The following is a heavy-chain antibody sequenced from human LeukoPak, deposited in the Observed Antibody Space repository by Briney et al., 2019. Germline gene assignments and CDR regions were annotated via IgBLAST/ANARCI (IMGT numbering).Heavy chain of an antibody. CDR3: ARHSSQSHFDY. J-gene: IGHJ4*02. CDR2: VNNYNGNT. V-gene: IGHV1-18*04. D-gene: IGHD3-22*01. CDR1: GYTFTDYY. Sequence: ASVKVSCKASGYTFTDYYMNWVRQAPGQGLEWMGWVNNYNGNTDYARNLQGRVTMTTETSTNTAYMELRSLRSDDTAVYFCARHSSQSHFDYWGQGTLVTVSS.